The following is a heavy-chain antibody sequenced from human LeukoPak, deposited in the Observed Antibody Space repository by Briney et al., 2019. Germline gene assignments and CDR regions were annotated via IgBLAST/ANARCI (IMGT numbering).Heavy chain of an antibody. D-gene: IGHD3-22*01. CDR1: GGSISSGGYY. J-gene: IGHJ4*02. CDR3: ARGRLLLSGYFDY. CDR2: IYYSGST. V-gene: IGHV4-31*03. Sequence: SQTLSLTCTVSGGSISSGGYYWSWIRQHPGTGLEWIGYIYYSGSTYYNPSLKSRVTISVDTSKNQFSLKLSPVTAADTAVYYCARGRLLLSGYFDYWGQGTLVTVSS.